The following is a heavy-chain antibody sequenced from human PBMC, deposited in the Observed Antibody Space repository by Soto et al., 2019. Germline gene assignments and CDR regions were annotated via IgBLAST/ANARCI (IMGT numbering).Heavy chain of an antibody. J-gene: IGHJ5*02. CDR2: INHSGST. V-gene: IGHV4-34*01. Sequence: PSETLSLTCAVYGGSFSGYYWSWIRQPPGKGLEWIGEINHSGSTNYNPSLKSRVTISVDTSKNQFSLKLSSVTAADTAVYYCARVPTNRIAAAGTMGGMNEWFDPWGQGTLLTVSS. D-gene: IGHD6-13*01. CDR3: ARVPTNRIAAAGTMGGMNEWFDP. CDR1: GGSFSGYY.